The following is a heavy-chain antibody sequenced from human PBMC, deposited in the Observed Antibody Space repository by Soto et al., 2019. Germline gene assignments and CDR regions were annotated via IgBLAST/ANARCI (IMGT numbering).Heavy chain of an antibody. Sequence: EVQLLDSGGGLVQPGGSLRLSCAASGFTFSSSAMSWVRQAPGKGLEWVSAVSGSGGTTYYADSVRGRFTISRDISKNALYLKMNSLRAEDTAIYFCARFTVDTIVTSGWCHDLDPWGQGTLVTVSS. V-gene: IGHV3-23*01. CDR3: ARFTVDTIVTSGWCHDLDP. CDR2: VSGSGGTT. D-gene: IGHD6-19*01. J-gene: IGHJ5*02. CDR1: GFTFSSSA.